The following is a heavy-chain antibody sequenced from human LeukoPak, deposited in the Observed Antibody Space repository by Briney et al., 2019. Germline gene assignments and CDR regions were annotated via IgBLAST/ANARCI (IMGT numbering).Heavy chain of an antibody. Sequence: SETLSLTCTVSGGSVGSGTYYWIWIRQSPGKGLEWIGNVYYSGSAYYNPSLKSRVTMSVDTSKNQFSLKLSSVTAADTAVYYCARDGDYGDYLFDYWGQGTLVTVSS. V-gene: IGHV4-39*07. CDR3: ARDGDYGDYLFDY. D-gene: IGHD4-17*01. CDR1: GGSVGSGTYY. J-gene: IGHJ4*02. CDR2: VYYSGSA.